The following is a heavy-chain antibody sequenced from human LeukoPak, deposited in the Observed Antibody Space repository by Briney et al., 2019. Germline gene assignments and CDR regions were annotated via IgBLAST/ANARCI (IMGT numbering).Heavy chain of an antibody. J-gene: IGHJ4*02. V-gene: IGHV1-18*01. CDR1: GGTFSSYA. D-gene: IGHD3-22*01. CDR2: ISAYNGNT. CDR3: ARDRVYYYDSSGYCDY. Sequence: ASVKVSCKASGGTFSSYAISWVRQAPGQGLEWMGWISAYNGNTNYAQKLQGRVTMTTDTSTSTAYMELRSLRSDDTAVYYCARDRVYYYDSSGYCDYWGQGTLVTVSS.